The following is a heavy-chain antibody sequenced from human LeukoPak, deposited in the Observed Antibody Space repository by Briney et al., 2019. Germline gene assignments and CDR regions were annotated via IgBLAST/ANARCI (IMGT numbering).Heavy chain of an antibody. V-gene: IGHV4-34*01. CDR1: GGSFSGYY. Sequence: PSETLSLTCAVYGGSFSGYYWSWIRQPPGKGLEWIGEINHSGSTNYNPSLKSRVTISVDTSKNQFSLKLSSVTAADTAVYYCARGHEQPKKGYMDVWGKGTTVTVSS. CDR2: INHSGST. J-gene: IGHJ6*03. CDR3: ARGHEQPKKGYMDV.